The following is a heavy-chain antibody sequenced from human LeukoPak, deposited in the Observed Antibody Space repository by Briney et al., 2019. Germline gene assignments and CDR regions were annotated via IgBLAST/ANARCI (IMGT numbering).Heavy chain of an antibody. CDR3: AKAGGSYYFSAFDI. Sequence: PGGSLRLSCAASGFTFSSYAMHWVRQARGKGLEWVAVISYDGSNKYYADSVKGRFTISRDNSKNTLYLQMNSLRAEDTAVYYCAKAGGSYYFSAFDIWGQGTMVTVSS. CDR2: ISYDGSNK. V-gene: IGHV3-30-3*01. D-gene: IGHD1-26*01. J-gene: IGHJ3*02. CDR1: GFTFSSYA.